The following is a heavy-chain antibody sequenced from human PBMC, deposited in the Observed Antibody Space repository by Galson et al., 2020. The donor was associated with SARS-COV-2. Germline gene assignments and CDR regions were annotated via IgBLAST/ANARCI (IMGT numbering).Heavy chain of an antibody. V-gene: IGHV4-39*01. CDR3: ARRVGTVTTQHGAL. D-gene: IGHD4-17*01. CDR2: IYYTGTT. J-gene: IGHJ2*01. Sequence: SETLSLTCTVPGGSISTTSYFWGWIRQPPGTGLEWIATIYYTGTTYYNTSLRSRVTISVDTSTNQFSLKLDSLTAADTAVYYCARRVGTVTTQHGALWGGGSLVTVSS. CDR1: GGSISTTSYF.